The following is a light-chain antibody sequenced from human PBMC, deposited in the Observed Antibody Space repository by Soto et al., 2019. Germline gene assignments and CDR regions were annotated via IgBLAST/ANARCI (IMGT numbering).Light chain of an antibody. V-gene: IGLV4-69*01. CDR2: VNSDGSH. CDR1: SGHSSYA. CDR3: QTWGTGIRV. J-gene: IGLJ1*01. Sequence: LVLTQSPSASASLGASVKLTCTLSSGHSSYAIAWHQQQPEKGPRYLMKVNSDGSHSKGDGIPDRFSGSSSGAERYLTISSLHSEDEADYYCQTWGTGIRVFGTGTNVTVL.